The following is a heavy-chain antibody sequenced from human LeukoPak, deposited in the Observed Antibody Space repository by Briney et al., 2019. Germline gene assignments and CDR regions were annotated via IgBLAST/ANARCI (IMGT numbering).Heavy chain of an antibody. CDR1: GGTFSSYA. Sequence: SVKVSCKASGGTFSSYAISWVRQAPGQGLEWMGGIIPIFGTANYAQKFQGRVTVTTDESTSTAYMELSSLRSEDTAVYYCARAIVSITIFGVVTGFDPWGQGTLVTVSS. D-gene: IGHD3-3*01. V-gene: IGHV1-69*05. CDR3: ARAIVSITIFGVVTGFDP. J-gene: IGHJ5*02. CDR2: IIPIFGTA.